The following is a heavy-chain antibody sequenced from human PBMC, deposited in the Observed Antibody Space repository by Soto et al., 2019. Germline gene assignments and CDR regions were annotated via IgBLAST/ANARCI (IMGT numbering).Heavy chain of an antibody. CDR2: IYHTGAT. CDR3: ARGVTTDPAGMDV. D-gene: IGHD4-17*01. Sequence: SETLSLTCTVSGGSIPRYYWSWIRHSPGKGLEWIAYIYHTGATNNNPSLKSRLTISLDTSKNQFSLKLSSVTAADTAVYYCARGVTTDPAGMDVWGQGTTVTVSS. J-gene: IGHJ6*02. CDR1: GGSIPRYY. V-gene: IGHV4-59*01.